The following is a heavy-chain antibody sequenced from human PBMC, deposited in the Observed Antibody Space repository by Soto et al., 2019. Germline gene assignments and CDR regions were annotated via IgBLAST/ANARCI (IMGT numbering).Heavy chain of an antibody. Sequence: QVQLVQSGAEVKKPGASVKVSCKASGYTFTSYDINWVRQATGQGLEWMGWMNPNSGNTGYAQKFQGCVTMTSNTSISTAYMELSSLRSEDTAVYYCAREVHGRYFDWYKCVNYYYYYYMDVWGKGTTVTVAS. V-gene: IGHV1-8*01. D-gene: IGHD3-9*01. J-gene: IGHJ6*03. CDR3: AREVHGRYFDWYKCVNYYYYYYMDV. CDR1: GYTFTSYD. CDR2: MNPNSGNT.